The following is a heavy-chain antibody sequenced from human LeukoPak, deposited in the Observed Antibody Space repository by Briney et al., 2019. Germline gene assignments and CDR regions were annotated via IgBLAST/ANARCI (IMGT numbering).Heavy chain of an antibody. Sequence: SETLSLTCTVSDYSISSGYYRGWIRQPQGKGLEWIGSIYHSGSTYYNPSLKSRVTISVDTSKNQFSLKLSSVTAADTAVYYCAREPDGSYFDYWGQGTLVTVSS. D-gene: IGHD5-24*01. V-gene: IGHV4-38-2*02. CDR3: AREPDGSYFDY. J-gene: IGHJ4*02. CDR1: DYSISSGYY. CDR2: IYHSGST.